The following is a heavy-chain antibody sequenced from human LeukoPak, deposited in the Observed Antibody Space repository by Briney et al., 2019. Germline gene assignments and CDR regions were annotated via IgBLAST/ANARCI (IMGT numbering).Heavy chain of an antibody. J-gene: IGHJ4*02. V-gene: IGHV1-8*01. CDR1: GYTFTSYD. Sequence: GASVKVSCKASGYTFTSYDINWVRQATGQGREWMGWMNPNSGNTGYAQKCQGRVTMTRNTSMSTAYMELSSLRSEDTAVYYCASGGTHTELFDYWGQGTLVTVSS. CDR2: MNPNSGNT. CDR3: ASGGTHTELFDY. D-gene: IGHD1-7*01.